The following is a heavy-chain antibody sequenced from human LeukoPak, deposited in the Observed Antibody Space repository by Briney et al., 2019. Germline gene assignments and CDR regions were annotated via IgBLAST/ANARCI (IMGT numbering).Heavy chain of an antibody. D-gene: IGHD1-7*01. Sequence: PGGSLRLSCAASGFTFSSYSMNWVRQAPGKGLEWVSSISSSSSYIYYADSVKGRFTISRDNAKNSLYLQMNSLRAEDTAVYYCARQTGTFYYSDYWGQGTLVTVSS. CDR2: ISSSSSYI. CDR3: ARQTGTFYYSDY. V-gene: IGHV3-21*01. J-gene: IGHJ4*02. CDR1: GFTFSSYS.